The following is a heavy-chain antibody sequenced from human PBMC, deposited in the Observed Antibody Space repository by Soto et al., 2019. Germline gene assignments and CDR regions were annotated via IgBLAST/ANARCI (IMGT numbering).Heavy chain of an antibody. J-gene: IGHJ6*02. CDR2: IIPILEAT. D-gene: IGHD2-21*01. CDR3: ATSYCGNECQSTRAFYYFGWDV. Sequence: QVQLVQSGAEVRKPGSSVKVYCRASGGTFSDFTVTWVRQAPGQGLEWMGGIIPILEATKYAQTFQNRVTFTADESTSTGFMELSSLRSEDTAVYFCATSYCGNECQSTRAFYYFGWDVWGQGTTVTVSS. V-gene: IGHV1-69*01. CDR1: GGTFSDFT.